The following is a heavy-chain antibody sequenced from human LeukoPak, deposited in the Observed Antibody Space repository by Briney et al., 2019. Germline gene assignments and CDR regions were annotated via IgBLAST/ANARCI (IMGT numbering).Heavy chain of an antibody. CDR3: ARPLRYFDWSHFDY. J-gene: IGHJ4*02. CDR2: ISYDGSNK. V-gene: IGHV3-30-3*01. D-gene: IGHD3-9*01. Sequence: GRSLRLSCAASGFTFSSYAMHCVRQAPGKGLEWVAVISYDGSNKYYADSVKGRFTISRDNSKNTLYLQMNSLRAEDTAVYYCARPLRYFDWSHFDYWGQGTLVTVSS. CDR1: GFTFSSYA.